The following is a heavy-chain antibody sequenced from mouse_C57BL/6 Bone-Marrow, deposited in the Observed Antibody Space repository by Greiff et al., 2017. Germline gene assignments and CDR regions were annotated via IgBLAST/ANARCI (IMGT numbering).Heavy chain of an antibody. Sequence: QVQLQQPGAELVRPGTSVKLSCKASGYTFTNYWLHWVKQRPGQGLEWIGVIDPSDSYTNYNQTFKGKATLAVAPSSSTAYMLLSSLSSEDSAVYYCALYDGSSYGYFDVGGTVTTVTVSS. CDR3: ALYDGSSYGYFDV. D-gene: IGHD1-1*01. V-gene: IGHV1-59*01. J-gene: IGHJ1*03. CDR1: GYTFTNYW. CDR2: IDPSDSYT.